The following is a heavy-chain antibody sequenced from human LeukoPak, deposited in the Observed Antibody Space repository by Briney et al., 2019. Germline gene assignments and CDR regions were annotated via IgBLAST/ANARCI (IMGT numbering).Heavy chain of an antibody. CDR3: ARRLYSSGWYQIDY. V-gene: IGHV5-51*01. J-gene: IGHJ4*02. CDR2: LYPGDSDT. D-gene: IGHD6-19*01. CDR1: GYSFTTYW. Sequence: GESLPISCQAPGYSFTTYWIGWVRQMPGKGLEWMGILYPGDSDTRYSPSFQGQVTISADKSISTAYLQWSSLKASDTAMYYCARRLYSSGWYQIDYWGQGTLVTVSS.